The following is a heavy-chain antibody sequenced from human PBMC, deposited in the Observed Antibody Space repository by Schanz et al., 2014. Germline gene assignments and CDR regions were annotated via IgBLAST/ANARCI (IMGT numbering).Heavy chain of an antibody. CDR3: ARGYSGYSHFDY. Sequence: QVQLVQSGAEVKKPGDSVKVSCKASGYTFANYGISWVRQAPGQGLEWMGWINTNTANPTYAQGFTGRFVYTLDASVTTAYLEISSLKAEDTAVYYCARGYSGYSHFDYWGQGALVTVSS. V-gene: IGHV7-4-1*02. J-gene: IGHJ4*02. CDR2: INTNTANP. CDR1: GYTFANYG. D-gene: IGHD5-12*01.